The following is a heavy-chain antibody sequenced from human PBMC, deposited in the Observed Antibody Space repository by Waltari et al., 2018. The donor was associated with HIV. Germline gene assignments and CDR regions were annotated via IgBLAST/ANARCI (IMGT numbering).Heavy chain of an antibody. Sequence: EVQLLESGGGLVQPGGSLRLSCAASGFTFSSYAMSWVRQAPGKGLEWVSAISGSGGSTYYADSVKGRFTISRDNSKNTLYLQMNSLRAEDTAVYYCAKAGPRAAAGIHYYYGMDVWGQGTTVTVSS. V-gene: IGHV3-23*01. CDR2: ISGSGGST. J-gene: IGHJ6*02. CDR3: AKAGPRAAAGIHYYYGMDV. D-gene: IGHD6-13*01. CDR1: GFTFSSYA.